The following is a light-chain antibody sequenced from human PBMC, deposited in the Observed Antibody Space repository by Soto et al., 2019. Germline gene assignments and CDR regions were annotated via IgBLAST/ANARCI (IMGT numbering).Light chain of an antibody. J-gene: IGLJ1*01. V-gene: IGLV2-8*01. CDR1: SSDVGGYNY. Sequence: QSVLTQPPSASGSPGQSVTISCTGTSSDVGGYNYVSWYQQHPGKAPKLMIYEVSKRPSGVPDRFSGSKSGNTASLTVSGLQAEDEAEYYCGSYAGKNMGVFGTGTKVTVL. CDR3: GSYAGKNMGV. CDR2: EVS.